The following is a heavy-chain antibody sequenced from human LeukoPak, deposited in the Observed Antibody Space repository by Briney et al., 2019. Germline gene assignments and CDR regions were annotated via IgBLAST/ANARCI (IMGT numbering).Heavy chain of an antibody. D-gene: IGHD6-19*01. CDR3: ARARPSGWYPFDY. CDR1: GFTFSSYS. CDR2: ISSSSRYI. J-gene: IGHJ4*02. V-gene: IGHV3-21*01. Sequence: PAGSLRLSCAASGFTFSSYSMNWVRQAPGKGREWVSSISSSSRYIYYADSGKGRFTISRDNAKNSLYLQMNSLRAEDTAVYYCARARPSGWYPFDYWGQGTLVTVSS.